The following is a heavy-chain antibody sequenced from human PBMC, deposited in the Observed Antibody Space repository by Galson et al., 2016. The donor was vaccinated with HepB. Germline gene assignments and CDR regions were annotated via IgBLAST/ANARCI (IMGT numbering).Heavy chain of an antibody. Sequence: SLRLSCAASGFTFSDYALSWVRQAPGKGLQWVSTIRGTGGTKHYADSVKGRFTISRDNSKNTLYLQMSSLRAEDTAMYYCAKATRYYDVLTGFFVYYSDYWGHGTLVTVSS. J-gene: IGHJ4*01. V-gene: IGHV3-23*01. D-gene: IGHD3-9*01. CDR3: AKATRYYDVLTGFFVYYSDY. CDR1: GFTFSDYA. CDR2: IRGTGGTK.